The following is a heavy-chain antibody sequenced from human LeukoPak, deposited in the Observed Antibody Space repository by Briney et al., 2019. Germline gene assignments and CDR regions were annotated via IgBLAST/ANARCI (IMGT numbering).Heavy chain of an antibody. J-gene: IGHJ6*03. D-gene: IGHD2-15*01. CDR3: AREDMLEGQGYYYYYMDV. V-gene: IGHV4-4*07. Sequence: SETLSLTCTVSGGSISSYYWSWIRQPAGKGLEWIGRIYTSGSTNYNPSLKSRVTMSVDTSKNQFSLKLSSVTAADTAVYYCAREDMLEGQGYYYYYMDVRGKGTTVTVSS. CDR1: GGSISSYY. CDR2: IYTSGST.